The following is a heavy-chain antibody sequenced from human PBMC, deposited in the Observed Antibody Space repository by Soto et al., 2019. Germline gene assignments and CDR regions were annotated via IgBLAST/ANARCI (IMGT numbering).Heavy chain of an antibody. CDR3: ARGGVPSDNDYYDYGMDV. CDR1: GYTFTSYD. D-gene: IGHD2-2*01. V-gene: IGHV1-8*01. Sequence: QVQLVQSGAEVKKPGASVKVSCKASGYTFTSYDINWVRQATGQRLEWMGWMNPNSGNTGYAQKFQGRVTMTSNTSMRTAYMELSSLRSEDTAVYYCARGGVPSDNDYYDYGMDVWGQGTTVTVSS. CDR2: MNPNSGNT. J-gene: IGHJ6*02.